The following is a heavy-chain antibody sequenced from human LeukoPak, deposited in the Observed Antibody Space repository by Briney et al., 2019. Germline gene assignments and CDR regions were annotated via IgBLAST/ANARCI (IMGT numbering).Heavy chain of an antibody. CDR2: ISSSSSYI. CDR3: ARDQGYCGGDCYSPGTSYGMDV. J-gene: IGHJ6*02. CDR1: GFSFSSYI. V-gene: IGHV3-21*01. D-gene: IGHD2-21*02. Sequence: GGSLRLSCAASGFSFSSYIMNWVRQAPGKGLEWVSSISSSSSYIYYADSVKGRFTISRDNAKNSLYLQMNSLRAEDTAVYYCARDQGYCGGDCYSPGTSYGMDVWGQGTTVTVSS.